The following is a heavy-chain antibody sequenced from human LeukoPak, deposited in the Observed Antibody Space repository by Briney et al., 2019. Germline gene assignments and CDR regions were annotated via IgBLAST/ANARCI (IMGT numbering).Heavy chain of an antibody. CDR2: IYPGDSDT. D-gene: IGHD6-19*01. J-gene: IGHJ4*02. V-gene: IGHV5-51*01. CDR3: ARLAGAVAGRGYFDY. CDR1: GYSFTSYW. Sequence: GESLKISCKGSGYSFTSYWIGWVRQMPGKGLEWMGIIYPGDSDTRYSPSSQGQVTISADKSISTAYLQWSSLKASDTAMYYCARLAGAVAGRGYFDYWGQGTLVTVSS.